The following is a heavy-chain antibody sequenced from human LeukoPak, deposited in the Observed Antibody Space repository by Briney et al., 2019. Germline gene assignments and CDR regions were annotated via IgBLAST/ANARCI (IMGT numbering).Heavy chain of an antibody. CDR3: ARVPGIASTAYYYYAMDV. CDR1: GYTFSSYA. V-gene: IGHV3-30-3*01. Sequence: PGKSLRLSCAASGYTFSSYAMHWVRQAPGKGLEWVAVLSYDGSNTYNADTVKGRVTISRDNSKNTLYLQMNSMRPEDTAVYYCARVPGIASTAYYYYAMDVWGQGTAVTVSS. D-gene: IGHD6-13*01. CDR2: LSYDGSNT. J-gene: IGHJ6*02.